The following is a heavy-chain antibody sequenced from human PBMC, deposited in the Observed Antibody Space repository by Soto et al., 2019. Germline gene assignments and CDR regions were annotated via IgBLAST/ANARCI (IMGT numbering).Heavy chain of an antibody. Sequence: QVQLVESGGGVVQPGRSLRLSCAASGFTFSSYAMHWVRQAPGKGLEWVAVISYDGSNKYYADSVKGRFTISRDNSKNTLYLQMNSLRAEDTAVYYCARTYYDFWSGFRADSYGMDVWGQGTTVTVSS. CDR3: ARTYYDFWSGFRADSYGMDV. V-gene: IGHV3-30-3*01. J-gene: IGHJ6*02. D-gene: IGHD3-3*01. CDR1: GFTFSSYA. CDR2: ISYDGSNK.